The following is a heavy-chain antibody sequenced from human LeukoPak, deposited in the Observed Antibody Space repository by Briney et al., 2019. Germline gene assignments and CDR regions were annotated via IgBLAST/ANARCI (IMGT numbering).Heavy chain of an antibody. V-gene: IGHV4-39*07. CDR2: IYYSGST. J-gene: IGHJ4*02. Sequence: PSETLSLTCTVFGGSISSSSYYWGWIRQPPGKGLEWIGSIYYSGSTYYNPSLKSRVTISVDTSKNQFSLKLSSVTAADTAVYYCAREVYPFDPVGYWGQGTLVTVSS. CDR1: GGSISSSSYY. D-gene: IGHD2-2*02. CDR3: AREVYPFDPVGY.